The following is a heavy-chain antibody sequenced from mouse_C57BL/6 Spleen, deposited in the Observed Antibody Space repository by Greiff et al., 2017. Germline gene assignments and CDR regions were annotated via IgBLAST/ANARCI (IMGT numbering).Heavy chain of an antibody. CDR1: GYAFSSSW. Sequence: QVQLKESGPELVKPGASVKISCKASGYAFSSSWMNWVKQRPGKGLEWIGRIYPGDGDTNYNGKFKGKATLTADKSSSTAYMQLSSLTSEDSAVYFCARVMGPYYYGSSWYFDVWGTGTTVTVSS. V-gene: IGHV1-82*01. J-gene: IGHJ1*03. CDR3: ARVMGPYYYGSSWYFDV. CDR2: IYPGDGDT. D-gene: IGHD1-1*01.